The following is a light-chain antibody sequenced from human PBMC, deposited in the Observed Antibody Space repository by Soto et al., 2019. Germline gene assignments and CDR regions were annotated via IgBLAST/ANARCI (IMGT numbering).Light chain of an antibody. V-gene: IGKV1-5*01. CDR2: DAS. J-gene: IGKJ3*01. Sequence: DIQMTQSPSTLSASVGDRVTITCRASQSISSWLAWYQQKPGKAPKLLIYDASSLESGVPSRFSGSGSGIEFTLTISSLQPDDFATYYCQQYNSYSPLFTFGPGTKVDIK. CDR3: QQYNSYSPLFT. CDR1: QSISSW.